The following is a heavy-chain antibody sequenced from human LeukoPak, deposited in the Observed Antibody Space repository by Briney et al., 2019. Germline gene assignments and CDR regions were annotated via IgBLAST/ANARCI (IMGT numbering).Heavy chain of an antibody. V-gene: IGHV3-21*01. D-gene: IGHD2-15*01. J-gene: IGHJ6*02. CDR2: ISSSSSYI. Sequence: GGSLRLSCAASGFTFSSYSMNWVRQAPGKGLEWVSSISSSSSYIYYADSVKGRFTISRDNAKNSLYLQMNSLRAEDTAVYYCARAGVDCSGGSCYYYGMDVWGQGTTVTVSS. CDR1: GFTFSSYS. CDR3: ARAGVDCSGGSCYYYGMDV.